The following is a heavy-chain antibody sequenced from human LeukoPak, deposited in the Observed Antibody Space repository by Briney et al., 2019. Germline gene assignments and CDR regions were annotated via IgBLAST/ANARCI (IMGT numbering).Heavy chain of an antibody. CDR2: INTDGSFT. Sequence: GGSLRLSCAASGFTFGSYWMHWVRQAPGKGLVGVSRINTDGSFTNYADSVKGRFTISRDNAKNTLYLQMNSLRAEDTAVYYCARAVNSASKSDYWGQGTLVTVSS. CDR3: ARAVNSASKSDY. V-gene: IGHV3-74*01. D-gene: IGHD2-2*01. CDR1: GFTFGSYW. J-gene: IGHJ4*02.